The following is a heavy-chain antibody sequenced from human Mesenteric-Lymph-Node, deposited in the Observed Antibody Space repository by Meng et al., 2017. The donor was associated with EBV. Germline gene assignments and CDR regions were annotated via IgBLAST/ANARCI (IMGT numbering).Heavy chain of an antibody. CDR2: STHNGIV. CDR1: GGSFSGYY. Sequence: QGQLQQWGAGQLTPSETLSLTCAVYGGSFSGYYWSWIRQAPGQGLEWIGESTHNGIVNYNPSLKSRVAISVDTFKNQFSLRLTSVTAADTAIYYCARIESIWGTYRKYYFDYWGQGTLVTVSS. V-gene: IGHV4-34*01. CDR3: ARIESIWGTYRKYYFDY. D-gene: IGHD3-16*02. J-gene: IGHJ4*02.